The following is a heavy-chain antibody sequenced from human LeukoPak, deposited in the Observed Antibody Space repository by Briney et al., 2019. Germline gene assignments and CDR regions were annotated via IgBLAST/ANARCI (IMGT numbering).Heavy chain of an antibody. Sequence: GGSLRLSCAASGFTFSSYAMSWVRQAPGKRLEWVSAISGSGGSTYYADSVKGRFTISRDNSKNTLYLQMNSLRAEDTAVYYCAKADRAYYYASSEGYYFDYWGQGTLVTVSS. V-gene: IGHV3-23*01. CDR1: GFTFSSYA. CDR2: ISGSGGST. D-gene: IGHD3-22*01. J-gene: IGHJ4*02. CDR3: AKADRAYYYASSEGYYFDY.